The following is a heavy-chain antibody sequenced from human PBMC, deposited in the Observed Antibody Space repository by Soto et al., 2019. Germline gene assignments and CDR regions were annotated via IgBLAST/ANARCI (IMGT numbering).Heavy chain of an antibody. J-gene: IGHJ6*02. D-gene: IGHD3-9*01. Sequence: SVKVSCKASGGSFRSEAISWVRQAPGHGLEWMGRIIPMFSTPHYAQKFQGRVTIIADESTTTVNMEMRGLTYEDTAVYYCARAQFSDILTADDYGMDVWGQGTSVTVSS. CDR1: GGSFRSEA. CDR3: ARAQFSDILTADDYGMDV. V-gene: IGHV1-69*15. CDR2: IIPMFSTP.